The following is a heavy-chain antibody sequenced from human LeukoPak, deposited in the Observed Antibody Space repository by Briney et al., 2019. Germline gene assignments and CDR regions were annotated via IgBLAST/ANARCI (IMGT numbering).Heavy chain of an antibody. CDR1: GYSISSGYY. CDR3: AILRSSGSHTGWFDP. V-gene: IGHV4-38-2*02. J-gene: IGHJ5*02. Sequence: SETLSLTCTVSGYSISSGYYWGWIRQPPGKGLEWIGSIYHSGSTYYNPSLKSRVTISVDTSKNQFSLKLSSVTAADTAVYYCAILRSSGSHTGWFDPWGQGTLVTVSS. D-gene: IGHD1-26*01. CDR2: IYHSGST.